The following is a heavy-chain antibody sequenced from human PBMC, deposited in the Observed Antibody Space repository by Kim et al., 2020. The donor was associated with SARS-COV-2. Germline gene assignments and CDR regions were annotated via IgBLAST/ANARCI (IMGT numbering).Heavy chain of an antibody. D-gene: IGHD3-10*01. J-gene: IGHJ5*02. Sequence: GGSLRLSCAASGFTFSSYEMNWVRQAPGKGLEWVSYISSSGSTIYYADSVKGRFTISRDNAKNSLYLQMNSLRAEDTAVYYCAMSRITMVRGETEGPPWGQGTLVTVSS. CDR1: GFTFSSYE. CDR2: ISSSGSTI. CDR3: AMSRITMVRGETEGPP. V-gene: IGHV3-48*03.